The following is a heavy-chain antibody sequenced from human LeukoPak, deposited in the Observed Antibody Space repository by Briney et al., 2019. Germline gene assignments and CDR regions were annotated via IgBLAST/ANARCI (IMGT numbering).Heavy chain of an antibody. J-gene: IGHJ4*02. V-gene: IGHV3-23*01. CDR2: ISGSGGGT. Sequence: PGGSLRLSCAASGFTFSSYAMSWVRQAPGKGLEWVSAISGSGGGTYYADSAKGRFTISRDNSKNTLYLQMNSLRAEDTAVYYCAKGGIAVAGTFPILLFDYWGQGTLVTVSS. D-gene: IGHD6-19*01. CDR3: AKGGIAVAGTFPILLFDY. CDR1: GFTFSSYA.